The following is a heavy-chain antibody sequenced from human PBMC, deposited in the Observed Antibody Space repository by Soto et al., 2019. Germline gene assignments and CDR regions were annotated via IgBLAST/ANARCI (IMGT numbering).Heavy chain of an antibody. D-gene: IGHD3-22*01. CDR3: AKDHGDGSGYYSNPNFDY. V-gene: IGHV3-23*01. CDR2: ISGSGGST. CDR1: GFTFSSYA. Sequence: GGSLRLSCAASGFTFSSYAMTWVRQAPGKGLKWVSAISGSGGSTYYVDSVKGRFTISRGNSRNTLYLQMNSLRAEDTAVYYCAKDHGDGSGYYSNPNFDYWGQGTLVTVSS. J-gene: IGHJ4*02.